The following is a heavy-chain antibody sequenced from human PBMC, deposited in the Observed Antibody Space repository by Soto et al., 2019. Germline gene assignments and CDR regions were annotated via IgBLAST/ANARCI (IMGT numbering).Heavy chain of an antibody. D-gene: IGHD2-2*01. J-gene: IGHJ4*02. CDR3: SRSSSLSY. Sequence: EVPLVESGGGLVKPGGSVRLSCAASGFTFTNAWMNWVRQAPGKGLEWVGRIKSNTDGGTKDYAASVKGRFTISRDDSKRTVYLQMNSLKTEDTAVYYCSRSSSLSYWGQGTLVTVSS. CDR2: IKSNTDGGTK. V-gene: IGHV3-15*07. CDR1: GFTFTNAW.